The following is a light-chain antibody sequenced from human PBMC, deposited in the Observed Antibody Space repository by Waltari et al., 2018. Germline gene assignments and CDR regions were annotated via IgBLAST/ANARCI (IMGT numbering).Light chain of an antibody. V-gene: IGKV1-9*01. Sequence: IQLTQSPSSLSASVGGRVTITCRASQGISSYLAWYQQKPGKDPKLLIYAASTLQSGVPSRFSGSGSGTDFTLTISSLQPEDFATYYCQQLNSYPYTFGQGTKLEIK. CDR3: QQLNSYPYT. J-gene: IGKJ2*01. CDR2: AAS. CDR1: QGISSY.